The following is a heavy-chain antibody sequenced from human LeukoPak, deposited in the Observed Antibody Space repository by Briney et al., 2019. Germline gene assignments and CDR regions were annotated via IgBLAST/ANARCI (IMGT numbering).Heavy chain of an antibody. CDR1: GFTVSSNY. CDR3: ANTYYYGSGSYYSYYYYGMDV. Sequence: TGGSLRLSCAASGFTVSSNYMSWVRQAPGKGLEWVSVIYSGGSTYYADSVKGRFTISRDNSKNTLYLQMNSLRAEDTAVYYCANTYYYGSGSYYSYYYYGMDVWGQGTTVTVSS. J-gene: IGHJ6*02. CDR2: IYSGGST. D-gene: IGHD3-10*01. V-gene: IGHV3-66*01.